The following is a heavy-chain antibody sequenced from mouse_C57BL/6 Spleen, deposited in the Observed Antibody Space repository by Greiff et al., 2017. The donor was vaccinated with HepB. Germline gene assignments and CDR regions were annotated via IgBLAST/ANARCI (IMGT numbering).Heavy chain of an antibody. J-gene: IGHJ1*03. CDR3: TTRYYDYDDGWYFDV. CDR1: GFTFSNYW. CDR2: IRLKSDNYAT. D-gene: IGHD2-4*01. V-gene: IGHV6-3*01. Sequence: EVKLVESGGGLVQPGGSMKLSCVASGFTFSNYWMNWVRQSPEKGLEWVAQIRLKSDNYATHYAESVKGRFTISRDDSKSSVYLQMNNLRAEDTGIYYCTTRYYDYDDGWYFDVWGTGTTVTVSS.